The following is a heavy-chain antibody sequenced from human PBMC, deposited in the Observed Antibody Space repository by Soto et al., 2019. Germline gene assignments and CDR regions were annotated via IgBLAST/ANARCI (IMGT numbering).Heavy chain of an antibody. D-gene: IGHD3-10*01. V-gene: IGHV1-18*01. Sequence: ASVKVSCKASGYTFTSYGISWVRQAPGQGLEWMGWISAYNGNTNYAQKLQGRVTMTTDTSTSTAYMELRSLRSDDTAVYYCARGEISDVLLWFGQTKNYYYYYGMDVWGQGTTVTAP. J-gene: IGHJ6*02. CDR3: ARGEISDVLLWFGQTKNYYYYYGMDV. CDR2: ISAYNGNT. CDR1: GYTFTSYG.